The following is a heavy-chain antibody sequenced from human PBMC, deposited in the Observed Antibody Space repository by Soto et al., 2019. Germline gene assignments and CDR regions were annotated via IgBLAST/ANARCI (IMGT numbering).Heavy chain of an antibody. V-gene: IGHV1-2*04. CDR1: GYTFTGYY. Sequence: QVQLVQSGAEVKKPGASVKVSCKASGYTFTGYYMHWVRQAPGQGLEWMGWINPNSGGTNYAQKLQGWVTMTRDTSISTAYMELSRLRSDDTAVYYCARGSAASGYDFYFDYWGQGTLVTVSS. D-gene: IGHD5-12*01. J-gene: IGHJ4*02. CDR2: INPNSGGT. CDR3: ARGSAASGYDFYFDY.